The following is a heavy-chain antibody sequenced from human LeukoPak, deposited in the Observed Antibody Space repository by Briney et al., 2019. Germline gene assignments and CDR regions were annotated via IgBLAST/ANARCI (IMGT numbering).Heavy chain of an antibody. CDR3: ARYGSGSYSLDY. CDR1: GGSISSNNYF. V-gene: IGHV4-31*03. D-gene: IGHD3-10*01. CDR2: IYYSGST. Sequence: SETLSLTCTVSGGSISSNNYFWSWIRQHPGKGLEWTGYIYYSGSTYYNPSLKSRLTISVDTSKNQFSLKLSSVTAADTAVYYCARYGSGSYSLDYWGQGTLVTVSP. J-gene: IGHJ4*02.